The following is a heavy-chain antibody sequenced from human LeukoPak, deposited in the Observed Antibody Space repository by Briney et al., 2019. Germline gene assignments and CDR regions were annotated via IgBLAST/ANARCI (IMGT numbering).Heavy chain of an antibody. CDR1: GGSFSGYY. D-gene: IGHD3-9*01. Sequence: SETLSLTCAVYGGSFSGYYWSWIRQPPGKGLEWIGEINHSGSTNYNPSLKSRVTMSVDTSKNQFSLKLSSVTAADTAVYYCARVVRYFDWLLMDVWGKGTTVTISS. CDR2: INHSGST. CDR3: ARVVRYFDWLLMDV. J-gene: IGHJ6*03. V-gene: IGHV4-34*01.